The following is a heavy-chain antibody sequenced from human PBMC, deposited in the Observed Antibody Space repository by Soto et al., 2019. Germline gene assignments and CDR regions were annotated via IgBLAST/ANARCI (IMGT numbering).Heavy chain of an antibody. D-gene: IGHD2-15*01. CDR2: INPSGGST. Sequence: ASVKVSCKASGYTFTSYGISWVRQAPGQGLEWMGIINPSGGSTSYAQKFRGRVTMTRDTSTSTVYMELSSLRSEDTAVYYCARALCSGGSCYGPAYNWFDPWGQGTLVTVSS. CDR1: GYTFTSYG. J-gene: IGHJ5*02. V-gene: IGHV1-46*01. CDR3: ARALCSGGSCYGPAYNWFDP.